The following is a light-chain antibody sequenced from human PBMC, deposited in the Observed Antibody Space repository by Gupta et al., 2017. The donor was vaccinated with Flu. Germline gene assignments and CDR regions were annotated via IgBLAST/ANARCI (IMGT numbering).Light chain of an antibody. V-gene: IGKV1-5*03. CDR3: QQDNSYSQT. Sequence: DIQMTQSPSTLSASVGDRVTITCRASQTILSWLAWYQQKPGKAPKLLIYKASTLESGVPSRFSGGGSGTEFTLTISSLQPDDFATYYCQQDNSYSQTFGQGTKVEIK. CDR2: KAS. J-gene: IGKJ1*01. CDR1: QTILSW.